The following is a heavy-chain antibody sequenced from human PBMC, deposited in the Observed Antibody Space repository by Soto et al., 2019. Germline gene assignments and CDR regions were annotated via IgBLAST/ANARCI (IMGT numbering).Heavy chain of an antibody. D-gene: IGHD2-15*01. CDR3: ASPDRGYWSGGSRSPRMGLGYAFYI. J-gene: IGHJ3*02. Sequence: QVQLVQSGAEVKKPGASVKVSCKASGYTFTSYDINWVRQATGQGLEWMGWMNPNSGNTGYAQKFQGRVTMTRNTSISTAYMELSSLRSEDTAVYYCASPDRGYWSGGSRSPRMGLGYAFYIWGQGTMATVSS. CDR2: MNPNSGNT. V-gene: IGHV1-8*01. CDR1: GYTFTSYD.